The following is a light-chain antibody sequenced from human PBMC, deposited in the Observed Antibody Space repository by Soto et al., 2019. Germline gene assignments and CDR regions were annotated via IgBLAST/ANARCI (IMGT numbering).Light chain of an antibody. Sequence: ETVLTESPGTMSLSTGERATLSCRASQRVSSGYLGWYQQRPGQAPRLLLYGGSNRADGIPDRFSGRGSETDFTLTISRLEPEDFAVYYCQQYAGSPPRTFGQGTKVEIK. CDR3: QQYAGSPPRT. CDR2: GGS. V-gene: IGKV3-20*01. CDR1: QRVSSGY. J-gene: IGKJ1*01.